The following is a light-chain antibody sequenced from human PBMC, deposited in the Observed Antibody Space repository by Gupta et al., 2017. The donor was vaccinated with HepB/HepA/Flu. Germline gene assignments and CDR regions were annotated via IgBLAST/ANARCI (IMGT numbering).Light chain of an antibody. CDR3: QYLGY. CDR2: GAS. Sequence: EMVMTQSPATLSASPGERVTLSCRASQSVNKNLAWYQQKPGQPPRLLIYGASTRATGIPARFSGSGSGTEFAPTISSLESEDFAVYYCQYLGYFGQGTKLEI. CDR1: QSVNKN. J-gene: IGKJ2*01. V-gene: IGKV3-15*01.